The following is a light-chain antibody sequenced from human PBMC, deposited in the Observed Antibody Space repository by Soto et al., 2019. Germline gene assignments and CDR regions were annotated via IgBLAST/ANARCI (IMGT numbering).Light chain of an antibody. CDR1: QSVSSN. Sequence: EIVMTQSPATLSVSPGERATLSCMASQSVSSNLAWYQQKPGQAPRLLIYGASTRATGIPARFSGSGSGTEFTLTIGSLQSEDFAVYYCQQYNNWPETFGQGTKVDIK. CDR3: QQYNNWPET. CDR2: GAS. J-gene: IGKJ1*01. V-gene: IGKV3-15*01.